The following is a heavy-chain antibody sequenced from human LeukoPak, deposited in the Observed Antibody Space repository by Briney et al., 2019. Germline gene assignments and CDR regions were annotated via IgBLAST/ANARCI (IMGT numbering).Heavy chain of an antibody. Sequence: SETLSLTCVVSGGSITTTNWWTWFRQPPGKGLEWIGEVHLDGRTNYNPSLTGRLTMSVDLYENHISLKLTSVTAADTAVYYCAREGGFYRPLDYSGQGTLVTVSS. CDR2: VHLDGRT. CDR3: AREGGFYRPLDY. V-gene: IGHV4-4*02. D-gene: IGHD3-3*01. CDR1: GGSITTTNW. J-gene: IGHJ4*02.